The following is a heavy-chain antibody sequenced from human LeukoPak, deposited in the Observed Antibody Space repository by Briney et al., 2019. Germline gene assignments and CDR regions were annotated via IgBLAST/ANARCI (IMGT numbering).Heavy chain of an antibody. Sequence: GGSLILSCAASGFTFSSYATTWVRQAPGKGLEWVSGVSGNGYSTYYADSVRGRFTVSRDNSKNTLSLRMNSLRADDTAVYYCATVGHYGAGSSRLTWFESWGQGTLVTVSS. D-gene: IGHD3-10*01. CDR1: GFTFSSYA. CDR2: VSGNGYST. J-gene: IGHJ5*01. V-gene: IGHV3-23*01. CDR3: ATVGHYGAGSSRLTWFES.